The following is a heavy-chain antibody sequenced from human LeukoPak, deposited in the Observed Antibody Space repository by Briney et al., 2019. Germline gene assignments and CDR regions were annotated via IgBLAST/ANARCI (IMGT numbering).Heavy chain of an antibody. J-gene: IGHJ4*02. D-gene: IGHD3-10*01. CDR2: INGDGSET. CDR1: GFTLSNYW. Sequence: GGSLRLSCTASGFTLSNYWMHWVRQAPGKGLVWVSRINGDGSETYYADSVKGRFTSSRDNAENTVFLQMNNLRAEDTAVYYCVRDIREYDFWGQGTLVTVSS. CDR3: VRDIREYDF. V-gene: IGHV3-74*01.